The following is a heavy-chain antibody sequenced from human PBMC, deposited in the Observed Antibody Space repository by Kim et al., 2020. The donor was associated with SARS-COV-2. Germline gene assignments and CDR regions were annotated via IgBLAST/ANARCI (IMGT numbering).Heavy chain of an antibody. Sequence: GASLKISCKGSGYSFTSYWIGWVRQMPGKGLEWMGIIYPGDSDTRYSPSFQGQVTISADKSISTAYLQWSSLKASDTAMYYCAKHGCSSGGSCYSGDIDYWGQGTLVTVSS. V-gene: IGHV5-51*01. CDR2: IYPGDSDT. CDR1: GYSFTSYW. CDR3: AKHGCSSGGSCYSGDIDY. J-gene: IGHJ4*02. D-gene: IGHD2-15*01.